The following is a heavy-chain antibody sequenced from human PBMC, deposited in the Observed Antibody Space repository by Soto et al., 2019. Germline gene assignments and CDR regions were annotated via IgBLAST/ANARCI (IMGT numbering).Heavy chain of an antibody. CDR2: IFHSGST. CDR1: GDSITNSNW. CDR3: ARLGGYYQAFDQ. D-gene: IGHD3-22*01. V-gene: IGHV4-4*02. Sequence: PSETLSLTCTVSGDSITNSNWWTWVRQPPGKGLEWIGEIFHSGSTNYNPSLKSRITISVDKSKNQFVSKLRSVTAADTAVYYCARLGGYYQAFDQWGQGPLVTVS. J-gene: IGHJ4*02.